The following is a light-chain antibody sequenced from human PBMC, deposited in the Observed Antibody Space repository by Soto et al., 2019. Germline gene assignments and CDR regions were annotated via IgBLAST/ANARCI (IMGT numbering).Light chain of an antibody. CDR3: QQYNKWPT. J-gene: IGKJ1*01. V-gene: IGKV3-15*01. CDR1: QSVSSN. CDR2: GAS. Sequence: IVMTQSPATLSVSTGERATLSCRASQSVSSNLAWYQQKPGQAPRLLIYGASTRATGIPARFSGSGSGTEFTLTISSLQYEDFAVYYCQQYNKWPTFGQGTKVDNK.